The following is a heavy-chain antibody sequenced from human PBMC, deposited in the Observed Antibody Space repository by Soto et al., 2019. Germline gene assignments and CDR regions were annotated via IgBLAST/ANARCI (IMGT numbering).Heavy chain of an antibody. V-gene: IGHV1-2*02. CDR3: ARDKSWFGERYYGMDV. D-gene: IGHD3-10*01. J-gene: IGHJ6*02. Sequence: QVQLVQSGAEVKKPGASVKVSCKASGYTFTGYYMQWVRQAPGQGLEWMGWINPNSGGTNYAQKFQGRVTMTSDTSISTAYMELSRLRSDDTAVYYCARDKSWFGERYYGMDVWGQGTTVTVSS. CDR2: INPNSGGT. CDR1: GYTFTGYY.